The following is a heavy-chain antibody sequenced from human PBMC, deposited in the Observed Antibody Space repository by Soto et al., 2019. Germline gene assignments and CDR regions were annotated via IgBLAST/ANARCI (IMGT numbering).Heavy chain of an antibody. CDR3: AREASSSGWYSDYYYGMDV. CDR1: GFAFSSFW. J-gene: IGHJ6*02. Sequence: GGSLRLSCTASGFAFSSFWMSWVRQAPGKGLEWVAVIWYDGSNKYYADSVKGRFTISRDNSKNTLYLQMNSLRAEDTAVYYCAREASSSGWYSDYYYGMDVWGQGTTVTVSS. V-gene: IGHV3-33*08. CDR2: IWYDGSNK. D-gene: IGHD6-19*01.